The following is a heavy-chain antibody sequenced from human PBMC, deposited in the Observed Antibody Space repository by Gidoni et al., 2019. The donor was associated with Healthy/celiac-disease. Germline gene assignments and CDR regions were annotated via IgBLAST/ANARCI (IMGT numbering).Heavy chain of an antibody. D-gene: IGHD6-13*01. J-gene: IGHJ4*02. V-gene: IGHV3-53*01. Sequence: EVQLVESGGGLIQPGGSLRLSCAASGFTVSSNYMSGVRQAPGKWLEWVSVIYSVGSTYYADSVKGRFTISRDNSKNTLYLQMNSLRAEETAVYYCARGSSSWYAGGWGQGTLVTVSS. CDR2: IYSVGST. CDR3: ARGSSSWYAGG. CDR1: GFTVSSNY.